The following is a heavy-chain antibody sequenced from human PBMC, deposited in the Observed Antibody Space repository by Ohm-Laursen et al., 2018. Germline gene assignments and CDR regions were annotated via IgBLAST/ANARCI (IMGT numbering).Heavy chain of an antibody. Sequence: SDTLSLTCRVSSGSISVYYWTWIRQSPQKGLEWIGHIYYTGYTNYNPSLKSRVTLSVDTSKNQFSLKLTSVTAADTAVYYCARSGGDDFWSGSAYHYGMDVWGQGTTVTVSS. CDR3: ARSGGDDFWSGSAYHYGMDV. V-gene: IGHV4-59*07. J-gene: IGHJ6*02. D-gene: IGHD3-3*01. CDR1: SGSISVYY. CDR2: IYYTGYT.